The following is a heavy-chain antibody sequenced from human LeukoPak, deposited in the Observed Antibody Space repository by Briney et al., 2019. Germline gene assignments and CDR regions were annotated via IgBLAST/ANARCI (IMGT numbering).Heavy chain of an antibody. D-gene: IGHD3-10*01. V-gene: IGHV4-59*01. CDR3: ARDRGSGFDY. CDR2: IYYSGST. CDR1: GGSISSYY. J-gene: IGHJ4*02. Sequence: PSETLSLTCTVSGGSISSYYWSWIRQPPGKGLEWIGYIYYSGSTNYSPSLKSRVTISVDTSKNQFSLKPSSVTAADTAVYYCARDRGSGFDYWGQGTLVTVSS.